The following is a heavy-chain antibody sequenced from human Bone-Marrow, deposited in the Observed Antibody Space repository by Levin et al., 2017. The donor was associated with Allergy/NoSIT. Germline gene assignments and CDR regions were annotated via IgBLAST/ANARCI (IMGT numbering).Heavy chain of an antibody. D-gene: IGHD3-22*01. CDR1: GFSFSDST. CDR2: IRTRTYGGTA. V-gene: IGHV3-49*03. CDR3: TRATYYYDSSGPFEI. J-gene: IGHJ3*02. Sequence: GESLKISCTTSGFSFSDSTMTWFRRAPGKGLEFVAFIRTRTYGGTAEYAASVRGRFTISRDDSKGNAYLQMNRLQTEDTAVYYCTRATYYYDSSGPFEIWGQGRMVTVSS.